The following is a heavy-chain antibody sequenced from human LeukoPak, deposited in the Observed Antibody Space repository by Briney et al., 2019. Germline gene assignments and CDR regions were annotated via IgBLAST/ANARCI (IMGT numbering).Heavy chain of an antibody. CDR3: ARDFHYGDYGSY. J-gene: IGHJ4*02. V-gene: IGHV1-69*05. CDR2: IIPIFGTA. Sequence: GASVKVSCKASGGTSSSYAISWVRQAPGQGLEWMGGIIPIFGTANYAQKFQGRVTITTDESTSTAYMELSSLRSEDTAVYYCARDFHYGDYGSYWGQGTLVTVSS. CDR1: GGTSSSYA. D-gene: IGHD4-17*01.